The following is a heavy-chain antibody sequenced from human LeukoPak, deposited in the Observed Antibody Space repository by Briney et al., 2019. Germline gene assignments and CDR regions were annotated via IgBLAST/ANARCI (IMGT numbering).Heavy chain of an antibody. CDR1: GFTFSSYS. J-gene: IGHJ4*02. V-gene: IGHV3-21*01. Sequence: PGGSLRPSCAASGFTFSSYSMNWVRQAPGKGLEWVSSISSSSSYIYYADSVKGRFTISRDNAKNSLYLQMNSLRAEDTAVYYCARDLLRGVMRGDDYWGQGTLVTVSS. CDR3: ARDLLRGVMRGDDY. D-gene: IGHD3-10*01. CDR2: ISSSSSYI.